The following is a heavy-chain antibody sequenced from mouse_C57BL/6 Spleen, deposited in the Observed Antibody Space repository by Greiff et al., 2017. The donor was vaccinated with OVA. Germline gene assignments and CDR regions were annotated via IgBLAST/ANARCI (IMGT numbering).Heavy chain of an antibody. CDR3: ARGDYYGSSPFAD. D-gene: IGHD1-1*01. Sequence: EVQLQQSVAELVRPGASVKLSCTASGFNIKNTYMHWVKQRPEQGLEWLGRIDPANGNTKYAPKFQGKATITADTSSNTAYLQLSSLTSEDTAIYYCARGDYYGSSPFADWGKGTLVTVSA. CDR1: GFNIKNTY. CDR2: IDPANGNT. J-gene: IGHJ3*01. V-gene: IGHV14-3*01.